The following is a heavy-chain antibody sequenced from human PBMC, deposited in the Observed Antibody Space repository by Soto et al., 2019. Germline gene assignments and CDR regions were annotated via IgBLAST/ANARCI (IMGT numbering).Heavy chain of an antibody. CDR2: IYYSGST. CDR1: GGSISSYY. Sequence: SETLSLTCTVSGGSISSYYWSWIRQPPGKGLEWIGYIYYSGSTNYNPSLKSRVTISVDTSKNQFSLKLSSVTAADTAVYYCARAKLTYYYDSSGYYYHDYWGQGTLVTVSS. D-gene: IGHD3-22*01. J-gene: IGHJ4*02. V-gene: IGHV4-59*12. CDR3: ARAKLTYYYDSSGYYYHDY.